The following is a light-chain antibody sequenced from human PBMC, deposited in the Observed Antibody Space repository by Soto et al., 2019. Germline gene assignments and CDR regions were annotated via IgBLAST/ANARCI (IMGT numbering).Light chain of an antibody. CDR3: QTWGTDVVV. J-gene: IGLJ2*01. V-gene: IGLV4-69*01. CDR2: VKSDGSH. CDR1: SGHNSYA. Sequence: QSVLTQSPSASASLGASVKVTCTLSSGHNSYAIAWHQQQPEKGPRYLMKVKSDGSHIMGDGIPDRFSGSSSGAERHLTISSLQSEDEADYYCQTWGTDVVVFGGGTQLTVL.